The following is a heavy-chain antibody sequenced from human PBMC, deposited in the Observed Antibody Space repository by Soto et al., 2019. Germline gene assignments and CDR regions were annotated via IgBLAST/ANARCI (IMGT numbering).Heavy chain of an antibody. CDR3: ATIPLGYCSSTSCSSAY. J-gene: IGHJ4*02. CDR1: GGSFSGYY. CDR2: INHSGST. D-gene: IGHD2-2*01. Sequence: SETLSLTCAVYGGSFSGYYWSWIRQPPGKGLEWIGEINHSGSTNYNPSLKSRVTISVDTSKNQFSLKLSSVTAADTAVYYCATIPLGYCSSTSCSSAYWGQGTLVTVSS. V-gene: IGHV4-34*01.